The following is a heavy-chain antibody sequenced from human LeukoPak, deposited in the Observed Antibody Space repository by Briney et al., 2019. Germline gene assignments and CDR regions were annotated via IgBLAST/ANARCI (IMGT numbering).Heavy chain of an antibody. D-gene: IGHD1-7*01. CDR1: GGSISSGSYY. Sequence: SETLSLTCTVSGGSISSGSYYWSWIRQPAGKGLEWIGRIYTSGSTNYNPSLKSRVTISVDTSKNQFSLKLSSVTAADTAVYYCARHDLELFDYWGQGTLVTVSS. J-gene: IGHJ4*02. V-gene: IGHV4-61*02. CDR3: ARHDLELFDY. CDR2: IYTSGST.